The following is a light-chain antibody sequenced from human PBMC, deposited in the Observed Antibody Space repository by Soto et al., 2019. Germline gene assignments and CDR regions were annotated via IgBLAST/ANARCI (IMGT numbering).Light chain of an antibody. V-gene: IGKV3-20*01. CDR3: QHYRTS. Sequence: EIVLTQSPGTLSLSPGERATLSCRASPSVSSSYLAWYQQKPGQAPRQLLYGASSRATGIPDRFSGSGSGTDFTLTITRLEPEDLAVYYCQHYRTSFGGGTRVEIK. CDR1: PSVSSSY. CDR2: GAS. J-gene: IGKJ4*01.